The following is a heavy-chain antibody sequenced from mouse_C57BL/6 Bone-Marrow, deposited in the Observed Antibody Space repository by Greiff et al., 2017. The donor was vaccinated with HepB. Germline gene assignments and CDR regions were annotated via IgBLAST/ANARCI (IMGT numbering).Heavy chain of an antibody. J-gene: IGHJ1*03. Sequence: DVQLQESGPGLVKPSQSLSLTCSVTGYSITSGYYWNWIRQFPGNKLEWMGYISYDGSNNYNPSLKNRISITRDTSKNQFFLKLNSVTTEDTATYYCAREERGLRWGYFDVWGTGTTVTVSS. CDR2: ISYDGSN. V-gene: IGHV3-6*01. CDR3: AREERGLRWGYFDV. D-gene: IGHD1-1*01. CDR1: GYSITSGYY.